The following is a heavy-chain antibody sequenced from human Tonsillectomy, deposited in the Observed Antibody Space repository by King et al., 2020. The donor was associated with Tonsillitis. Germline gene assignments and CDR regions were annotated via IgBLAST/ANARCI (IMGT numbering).Heavy chain of an antibody. V-gene: IGHV4-31*03. CDR1: GGSISSGGYY. D-gene: IGHD6-19*01. Sequence: VQLQESGPGLVKPSQTLSLTCTVSGGSISSGGYYWSWIRQHPGKGLEWIGYIYYSGSTNYNPSLRSRVTISVDMSKNQFSLKLSSVTAADTGVYHCARVAGSYSTFFDYWGRGTQVIVSS. J-gene: IGHJ4*02. CDR3: ARVAGSYSTFFDY. CDR2: IYYSGST.